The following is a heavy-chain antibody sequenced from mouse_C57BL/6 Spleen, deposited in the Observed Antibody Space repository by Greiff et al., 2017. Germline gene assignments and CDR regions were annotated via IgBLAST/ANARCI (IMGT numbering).Heavy chain of an antibody. CDR1: GYTFTSYW. D-gene: IGHD2-3*01. V-gene: IGHV1-55*01. CDR2: IYPGSGST. J-gene: IGHJ3*01. CDR3: ARAYDGYYAY. Sequence: QVQLKESGAELVKPGASVKMSCKASGYTFTSYWITWVKQRPGQGLEWIGDIYPGSGSTNYNEKFKSKATLTVDTSSSTAYMQLSSLTSEDSAVYYCARAYDGYYAYWGQGTLVTVSA.